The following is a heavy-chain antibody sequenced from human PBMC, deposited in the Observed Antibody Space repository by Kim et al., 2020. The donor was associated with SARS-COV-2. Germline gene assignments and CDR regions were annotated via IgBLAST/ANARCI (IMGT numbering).Heavy chain of an antibody. Sequence: RSRVTISVDTSKSQFSLKLSSVTAADTAVYYCARQTEGSGSYYYYYGMDVWGQGTTVTVSS. CDR3: ARQTEGSGSYYYYYGMDV. J-gene: IGHJ6*02. V-gene: IGHV4-39*01. D-gene: IGHD3-10*01.